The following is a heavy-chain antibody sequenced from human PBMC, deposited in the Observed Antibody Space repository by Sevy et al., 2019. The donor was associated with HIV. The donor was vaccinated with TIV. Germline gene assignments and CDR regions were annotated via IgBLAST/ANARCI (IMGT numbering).Heavy chain of an antibody. J-gene: IGHJ6*02. CDR2: ISAYNGNT. CDR3: ARDLRMGYCSSTSCYTIPRYYYGMDV. Sequence: ASVKVSCKASGYTFTSYGISWVRQAPGQGLEWMGWISAYNGNTNYAQTLQGRVTMTTDTSTSTAYMELRSLRSDDTAMYYCARDLRMGYCSSTSCYTIPRYYYGMDVWGQGTTVTVSS. V-gene: IGHV1-18*01. D-gene: IGHD2-2*02. CDR1: GYTFTSYG.